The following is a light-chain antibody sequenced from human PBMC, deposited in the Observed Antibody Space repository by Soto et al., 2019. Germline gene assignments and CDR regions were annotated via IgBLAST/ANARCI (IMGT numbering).Light chain of an antibody. CDR2: GAS. V-gene: IGKV3-20*01. J-gene: IGKJ1*01. CDR3: QQYGDSPQT. Sequence: EIVLTQSPGTLSLSPGERATLSCRASQSVGSSLSWYQQKPGQAPRFLFYGASNRATAIPDRFSGSGFGTDFTLTITRLEPEDFAVYYCQQYGDSPQTFGPGTKVEI. CDR1: QSVGSS.